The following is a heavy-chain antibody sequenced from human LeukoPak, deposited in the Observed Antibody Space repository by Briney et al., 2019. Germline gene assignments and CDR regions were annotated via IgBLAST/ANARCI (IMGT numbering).Heavy chain of an antibody. CDR3: AKGLETESRLDS. D-gene: IGHD1-1*01. CDR1: GFTFSDYS. Sequence: GGSLRLSCAASGFTFSDYSMHWVRQAPGKGLEWVSGIRHSDGSTYYADAVKGRFTISSDKSKNTLFLQMNSLRAEDTALYYCAKGLETESRLDSWGQGTLVTVSS. J-gene: IGHJ4*02. CDR2: IRHSDGST. V-gene: IGHV3-23*01.